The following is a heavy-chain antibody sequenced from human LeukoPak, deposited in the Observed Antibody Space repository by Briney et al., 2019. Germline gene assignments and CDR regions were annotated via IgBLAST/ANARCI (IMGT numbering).Heavy chain of an antibody. J-gene: IGHJ5*02. CDR3: ARDPNFITMVRGVPGDNWFDP. CDR1: GFTFSSYW. D-gene: IGHD3-10*01. CDR2: INSDGSST. Sequence: PGGSLRLSCAASGFTFSSYWMHWVRQAPGKGLVWVSRINSDGSSTSYADSVKGRFTISRDNAKNTLYLQMNSLRAEDTAVYYCARDPNFITMVRGVPGDNWFDPWGQGTLVTVSS. V-gene: IGHV3-74*01.